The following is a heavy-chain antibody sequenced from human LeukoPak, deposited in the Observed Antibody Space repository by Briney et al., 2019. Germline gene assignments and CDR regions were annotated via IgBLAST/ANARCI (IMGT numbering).Heavy chain of an antibody. D-gene: IGHD3-10*01. CDR2: INPNSGGT. J-gene: IGHJ5*02. CDR1: GYTFTGYY. V-gene: IGHV1-2*02. Sequence: ASVKVSCKASGYTFTGYYMHWVRQAPGQGLEWMGGINPNSGGTNYAQKFQGRVTMTRDTSISTAYMELSRLRSDDTAVYYCARDYELAVNRGVQNWFDPWGQGTLVTVSS. CDR3: ARDYELAVNRGVQNWFDP.